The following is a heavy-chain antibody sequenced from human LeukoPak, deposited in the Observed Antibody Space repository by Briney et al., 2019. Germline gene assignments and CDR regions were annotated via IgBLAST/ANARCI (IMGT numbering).Heavy chain of an antibody. CDR1: GFTFSIYS. D-gene: IGHD6-19*01. V-gene: IGHV3-21*04. CDR3: ARGRVAGPFSYFDY. Sequence: PGGSLRLSCAASGFTFSIYSMSWVRQAPGKGLEWVSSITSSSSYIYYADSVKGRFTISRDNAKNSLFLQMNSLRVEDTAVYYCARGRVAGPFSYFDYWGQGTLVTVSS. J-gene: IGHJ4*02. CDR2: ITSSSSYI.